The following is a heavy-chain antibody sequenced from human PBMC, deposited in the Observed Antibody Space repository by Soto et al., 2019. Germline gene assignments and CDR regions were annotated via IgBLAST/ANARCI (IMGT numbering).Heavy chain of an antibody. D-gene: IGHD3-22*01. CDR2: IYYSGST. CDR3: ARAYYYDSSEINWFDP. CDR1: GGPVSSGSYY. V-gene: IGHV4-61*01. Sequence: SETLSLTCTVSGGPVSSGSYYWSWIRQPPGKGLEWIGYIYYSGSTNYNPSLKSRVTISVDTSKNQFSLKLSSVTAADTAVYYCARAYYYDSSEINWFDPWGQGTLVTVSS. J-gene: IGHJ5*02.